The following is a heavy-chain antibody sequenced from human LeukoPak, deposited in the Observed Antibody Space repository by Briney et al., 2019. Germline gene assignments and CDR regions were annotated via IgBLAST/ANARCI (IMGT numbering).Heavy chain of an antibody. V-gene: IGHV4-59*01. J-gene: IGHJ6*03. CDR2: IYYSGST. D-gene: IGHD4-11*01. Sequence: SETLSLTCTVSGGSISSYYWSWIRQPPGKGLEWIGYIYYSGSTNYNPSLKSRVTISVDTSKNQFSLKLSSVTAADTAVYYCARYSNYGDYYYYYMDAWGKGTTVTVSS. CDR1: GGSISSYY. CDR3: ARYSNYGDYYYYYMDA.